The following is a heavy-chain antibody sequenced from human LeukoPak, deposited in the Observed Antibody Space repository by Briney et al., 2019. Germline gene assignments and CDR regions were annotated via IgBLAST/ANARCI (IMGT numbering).Heavy chain of an antibody. CDR3: ARHGAEYCSGGSCYNYYYYGMDV. Sequence: GESLKISCKGSGYSFTSYWTGWVRQMPGKGLEWMGIIYPGDSDTRYSPSFQGQVTISADKSISTAYLQWSSLRASDTAMYYCARHGAEYCSGGSCYNYYYYGMDVWGQGTTVTVSS. V-gene: IGHV5-51*01. D-gene: IGHD2-15*01. J-gene: IGHJ6*02. CDR1: GYSFTSYW. CDR2: IYPGDSDT.